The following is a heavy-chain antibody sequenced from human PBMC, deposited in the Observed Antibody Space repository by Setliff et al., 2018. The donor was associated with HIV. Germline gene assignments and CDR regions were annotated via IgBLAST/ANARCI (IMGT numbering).Heavy chain of an antibody. D-gene: IGHD3-10*01. CDR1: GYTFTGYY. V-gene: IGHV1-2*06. J-gene: IGHJ4*02. CDR3: AKVMSITMVRGALGN. CDR2: INPNSGGT. Sequence: ASVKVSCKASGYTFTGYYMHWVRQAPGQGLEWMGRINPNSGGTNYAQKFQGRVTMTRDTSISTVYMELSSLRSEDTAVYYCAKVMSITMVRGALGNWGQGTLVTVSS.